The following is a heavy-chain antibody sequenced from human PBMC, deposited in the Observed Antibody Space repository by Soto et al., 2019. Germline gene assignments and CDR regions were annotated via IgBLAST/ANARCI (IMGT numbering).Heavy chain of an antibody. CDR3: ARGQINYDILTGESDY. V-gene: IGHV1-18*01. CDR1: GYTFTSYG. CDR2: ISAYNCNT. Sequence: GASVKVSCNASGYTFTSYGISWVRQAPGQGLEWMGWISAYNCNTNYAQKLQGRVTMTTDTSTSTAYMELRSLRSDDTAVYYCARGQINYDILTGESDYWGQGTLVTVSS. J-gene: IGHJ4*02. D-gene: IGHD3-9*01.